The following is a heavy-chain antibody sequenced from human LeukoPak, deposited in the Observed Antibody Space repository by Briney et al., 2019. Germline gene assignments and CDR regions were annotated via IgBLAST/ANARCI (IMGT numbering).Heavy chain of an antibody. Sequence: ASVKVSCKASGYTFTSYDINWVRQATGQGLEWMGWMNPNSGNTGYAQKFQGRVTITRNTSISTAYMELSSLRSEDTAVCYCCGGGTHFDYWGQGTLVTVSS. D-gene: IGHD3-16*01. V-gene: IGHV1-8*03. J-gene: IGHJ4*02. CDR3: CGGGTHFDY. CDR2: MNPNSGNT. CDR1: GYTFTSYD.